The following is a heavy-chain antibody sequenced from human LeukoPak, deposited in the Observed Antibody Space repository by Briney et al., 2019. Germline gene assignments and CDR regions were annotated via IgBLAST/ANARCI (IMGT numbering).Heavy chain of an antibody. CDR2: IYYSGST. Sequence: SETLSLTCTVSGGSISSHYWSWIRQPPGKGLESIGYIYYSGSTNYNPSLKSRVTISVDTSKNQFSLKLSSVTAADTAVYYCARGLGLGAFDIWGQGTMVTVSS. CDR3: ARGLGLGAFDI. J-gene: IGHJ3*02. V-gene: IGHV4-59*11. D-gene: IGHD6-19*01. CDR1: GGSISSHY.